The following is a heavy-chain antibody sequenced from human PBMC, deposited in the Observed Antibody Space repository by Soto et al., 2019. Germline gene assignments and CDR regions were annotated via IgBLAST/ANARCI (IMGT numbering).Heavy chain of an antibody. V-gene: IGHV3-23*01. Sequence: GGSLRLSCAASGFTFSSYAMSWVRQAPGKGLEWVSAISGSGGSTYYADSVKGRFTISRDNSKNTLYLQMNSLRAEDTAVYYCAKVGESSYDILTGSSYGMDVWGQGTTVTVSS. D-gene: IGHD3-9*01. CDR2: ISGSGGST. CDR1: GFTFSSYA. CDR3: AKVGESSYDILTGSSYGMDV. J-gene: IGHJ6*02.